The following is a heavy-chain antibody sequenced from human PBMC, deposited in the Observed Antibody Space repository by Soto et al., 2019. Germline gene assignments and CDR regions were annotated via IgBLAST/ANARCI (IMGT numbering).Heavy chain of an antibody. V-gene: IGHV3-21*01. D-gene: IGHD3-22*01. J-gene: IGHJ4*02. CDR1: GFTFSSYA. Sequence: PGGSLRLSCAASGFTFSSYAMSWVLQAPGKGLEWVSSISSSSSYIYYADSVKGRFTISRDNAKNSLYLQMNSLRAEDTAVYYCARAPCYYDSIGYWAYWGQETLDTVSS. CDR3: ARAPCYYDSIGYWAY. CDR2: ISSSSSYI.